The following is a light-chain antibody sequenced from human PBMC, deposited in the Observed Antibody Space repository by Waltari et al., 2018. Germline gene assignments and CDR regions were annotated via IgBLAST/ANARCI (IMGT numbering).Light chain of an antibody. V-gene: IGKV3-20*01. Sequence: VLLQSSGTLSVSPGERATLSYRASESVTNDYLAWYQQKPGQAPRLLIFDASVRATGIPDRFSGSGSGTDFTLTITRLEPEDFAVYHCQQYGSLPWTFGQGTKVDMK. J-gene: IGKJ1*01. CDR1: ESVTNDY. CDR2: DAS. CDR3: QQYGSLPWT.